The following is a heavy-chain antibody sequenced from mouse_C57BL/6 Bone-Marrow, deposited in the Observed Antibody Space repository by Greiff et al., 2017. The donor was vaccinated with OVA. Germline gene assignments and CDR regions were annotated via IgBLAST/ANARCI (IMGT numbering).Heavy chain of an antibody. CDR3: ARGRAYGNYHWWYFDV. CDR1: GYSITSDY. J-gene: IGHJ1*03. D-gene: IGHD2-1*01. Sequence: DVKLQESGPGLAKPSQTLSLTCSVTGYSITSDYWNWIRKFPGNKLEYMGYISYSGSTYYNPSLKSRISITRDTSKNQYYLQLNSVTTEDTATYYCARGRAYGNYHWWYFDVWGTGTTVTVSS. CDR2: ISYSGST. V-gene: IGHV3-8*01.